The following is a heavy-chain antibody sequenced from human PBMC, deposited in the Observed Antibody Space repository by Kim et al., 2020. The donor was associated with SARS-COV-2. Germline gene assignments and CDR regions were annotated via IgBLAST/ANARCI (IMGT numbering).Heavy chain of an antibody. Sequence: SPAFQGQVTISADKSISTAYLQWSSLKASDTAMYYCARMGDLRTYYFDYWGQGTLVTVSS. CDR3: ARMGDLRTYYFDY. V-gene: IGHV5-51*01. J-gene: IGHJ4*02.